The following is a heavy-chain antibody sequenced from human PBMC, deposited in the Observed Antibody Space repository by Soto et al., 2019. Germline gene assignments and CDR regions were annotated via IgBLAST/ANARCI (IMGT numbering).Heavy chain of an antibody. Sequence: VASVKVSCKASGGTFSSYAISWVRQAPGQGLEWVGGIIPIGPSRSYAQKFQGRVTITADKSISTAYLQWSTLKASDTAKYYCARLGFEYDTSTPYYNVLHYYGVDVWGQGTSVTVSS. CDR3: ARLGFEYDTSTPYYNVLHYYGVDV. CDR1: GGTFSSYA. V-gene: IGHV1-69*06. J-gene: IGHJ6*02. CDR2: IIPIGPSR. D-gene: IGHD3-9*01.